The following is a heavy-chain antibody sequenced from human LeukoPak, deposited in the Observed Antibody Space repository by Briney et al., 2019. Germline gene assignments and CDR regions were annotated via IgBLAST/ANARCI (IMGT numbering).Heavy chain of an antibody. J-gene: IGHJ4*02. CDR3: AKDKDYGGNSSGY. D-gene: IGHD4-23*01. V-gene: IGHV3-23*01. CDR1: GFTFSSYA. Sequence: PGGSLRLSCAASGFTFSSYAMSWVRQAPGKGLEWVSAISGSGGSTYYADSVKGRFAISRDNSKNTLYLQMNSLRAEDTAVYYCAKDKDYGGNSSGYWGQGTLVTVSS. CDR2: ISGSGGST.